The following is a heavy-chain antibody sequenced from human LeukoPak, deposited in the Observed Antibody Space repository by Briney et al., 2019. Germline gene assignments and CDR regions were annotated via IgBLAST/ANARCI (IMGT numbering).Heavy chain of an antibody. Sequence: GGSLRLSCAASGFTFSRFWMSWVRQAPGKGLEWVASINQDESAKYYVDSVRGRFTISRDNSKNTLYLQMNSLRAEDTAVYYCAKEAGRDYGSGSYLVAYWGQGTLVTVSS. D-gene: IGHD3-10*01. V-gene: IGHV3-7*03. CDR3: AKEAGRDYGSGSYLVAY. CDR2: INQDESAK. CDR1: GFTFSRFW. J-gene: IGHJ4*02.